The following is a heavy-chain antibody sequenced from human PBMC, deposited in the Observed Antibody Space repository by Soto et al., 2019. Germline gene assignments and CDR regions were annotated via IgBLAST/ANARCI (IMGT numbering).Heavy chain of an antibody. V-gene: IGHV5-10-1*01. CDR2: IDPSDSYT. CDR1: GYSFTSYW. D-gene: IGHD6-19*01. J-gene: IGHJ3*01. Sequence: GESLKISCKGSGYSFTSYWISWVRQMPGKGLEWMGRIDPSDSYTNYSPSFQGHVTISADKSISTAYLQWSSLKASDTAMYYCASRAAAVAGDVSGDFDCWGTRSRVTVS. CDR3: ASRAAAVAGDVSGDFDC.